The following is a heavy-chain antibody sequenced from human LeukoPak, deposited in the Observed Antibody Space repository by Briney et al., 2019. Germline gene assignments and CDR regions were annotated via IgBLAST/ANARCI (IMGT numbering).Heavy chain of an antibody. J-gene: IGHJ5*02. CDR1: GFTFDDYA. CDR3: ARTMVRGAYNWFDP. CDR2: IYHSGST. Sequence: LRLSCAVSGFTFDDYAMHWVRQPPGKGLEWIGYIYHSGSTYYNPSLKSRVTISVDRSKNQFSLKLSSVTAADTAVYYCARTMVRGAYNWFDPWGQGTLVTVSS. D-gene: IGHD3-10*01. V-gene: IGHV4-30-2*01.